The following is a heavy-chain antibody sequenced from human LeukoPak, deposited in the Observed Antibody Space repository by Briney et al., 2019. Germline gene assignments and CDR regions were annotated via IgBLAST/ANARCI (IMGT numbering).Heavy chain of an antibody. CDR1: GYTFTSYG. Sequence: GASVKVSCKASGYTFTSYGISWVRQAPGQGLEWMGWISAYNGNTNYAQKLQGRVTMTTDTSTSTAYMELRSLRSDDAAVYYCARSGTSLRYFDWSDYYYGMDVWGQGTTVTVSS. CDR2: ISAYNGNT. D-gene: IGHD3-9*01. J-gene: IGHJ6*02. V-gene: IGHV1-18*01. CDR3: ARSGTSLRYFDWSDYYYGMDV.